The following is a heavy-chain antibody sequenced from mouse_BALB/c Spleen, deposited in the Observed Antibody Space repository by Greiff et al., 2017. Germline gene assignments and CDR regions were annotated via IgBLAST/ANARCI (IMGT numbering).Heavy chain of an antibody. Sequence: EVQLVESGGGLVKPGGSLKLSCAASGFTFSDYYMYWVRQTHEKRLEWVATISDGGSYTYYPDSVKGRFTISRDNAKNNLYLQMSSLKSEDTAMYYCARGGVYYYAMDYWGQGTSVTVSS. J-gene: IGHJ4*01. CDR2: ISDGGSYT. V-gene: IGHV5-4*02. CDR1: GFTFSDYY. CDR3: ARGGVYYYAMDY.